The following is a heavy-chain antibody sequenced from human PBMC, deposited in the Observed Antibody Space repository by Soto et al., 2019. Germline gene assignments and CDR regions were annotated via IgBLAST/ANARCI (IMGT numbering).Heavy chain of an antibody. CDR3: ARDITMVRGVISGYYYGMDV. Sequence: SETLSLTCAVYGGSFSGYYWSWIRQPPGKGLEWIGEINHSGSTNYNPSLKSRVTISVDTSKNQFSLKLSSVTAADTAVYYCARDITMVRGVISGYYYGMDVWGQGTTVT. D-gene: IGHD3-10*01. CDR2: INHSGST. CDR1: GGSFSGYY. V-gene: IGHV4-34*01. J-gene: IGHJ6*02.